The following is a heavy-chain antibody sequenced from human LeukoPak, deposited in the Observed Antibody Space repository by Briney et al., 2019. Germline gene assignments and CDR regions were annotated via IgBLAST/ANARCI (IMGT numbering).Heavy chain of an antibody. CDR3: ARQLYGSDY. Sequence: PSETLSLTCDVSGVSFSTYYWSWIRQSPEKGLEWIGEVNHSGYTNYNPSLKGRVTISVDTSKNLFSLKLSSVTAADTAVYYCARQLYGSDYWGQGTLVTVSS. CDR1: GVSFSTYY. D-gene: IGHD4-17*01. V-gene: IGHV4-34*01. J-gene: IGHJ4*02. CDR2: VNHSGYT.